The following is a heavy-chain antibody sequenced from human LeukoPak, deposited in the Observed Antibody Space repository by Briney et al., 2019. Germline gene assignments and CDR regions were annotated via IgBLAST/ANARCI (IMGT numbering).Heavy chain of an antibody. CDR1: GFTFSNYW. CDR2: IKEDGSEE. D-gene: IGHD6-19*01. Sequence: GGSLRLSCAASGFTFSNYWMNWIRQAPGKGLEWVANIKEDGSEEYYVDSVKGRFTISRDNAKNSLYLQMNSLRAEDTAVYYCARDRIAVAGLDYWGQGTLVTVSS. J-gene: IGHJ4*02. V-gene: IGHV3-7*01. CDR3: ARDRIAVAGLDY.